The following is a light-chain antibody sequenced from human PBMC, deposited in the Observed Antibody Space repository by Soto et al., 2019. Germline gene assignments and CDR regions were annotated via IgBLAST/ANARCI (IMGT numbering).Light chain of an antibody. CDR2: EVS. CDR3: TSCTTISTWV. CDR1: SSDVGGYNY. Sequence: QSALTQPASVSGSPGQSITISCTGTSSDVGGYNYVSWFQQHPGKAPKLKIYEVSNRPSGVSNRFSGSKSGNTASLTISELQAEDEADYYCTSCTTISTWVFGGGTKVTVL. V-gene: IGLV2-14*01. J-gene: IGLJ3*02.